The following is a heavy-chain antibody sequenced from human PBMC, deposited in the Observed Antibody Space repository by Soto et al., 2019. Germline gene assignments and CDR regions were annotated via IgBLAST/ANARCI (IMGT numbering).Heavy chain of an antibody. V-gene: IGHV4-31*03. Sequence: SETLSLTCTVSGGSISSGGYYWIWIRQHPGKGLEWIGYIYYSGSTYYNPSLKSRVTISVDTSKNQFSLKLSSVTAADTAVYYCARGGYGDPDYYYYGMDVWGQGTTVTVSS. J-gene: IGHJ6*02. CDR1: GGSISSGGYY. CDR2: IYYSGST. CDR3: ARGGYGDPDYYYYGMDV. D-gene: IGHD4-17*01.